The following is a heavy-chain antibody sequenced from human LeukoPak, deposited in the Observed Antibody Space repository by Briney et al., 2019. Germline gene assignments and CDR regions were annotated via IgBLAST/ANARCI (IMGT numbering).Heavy chain of an antibody. D-gene: IGHD3-10*01. Sequence: GGSLRLSCAASGFTFSSYSMNWVRQAPGKGLEWVSSISTSSSYIYYADSVQGRFTISRDISKNTFYLQMSSLTADDAALYYCAKDQQGGAGSGRFDYWGQGTLVTVSS. J-gene: IGHJ4*02. CDR2: ISTSSSYI. CDR3: AKDQQGGAGSGRFDY. V-gene: IGHV3-21*01. CDR1: GFTFSSYS.